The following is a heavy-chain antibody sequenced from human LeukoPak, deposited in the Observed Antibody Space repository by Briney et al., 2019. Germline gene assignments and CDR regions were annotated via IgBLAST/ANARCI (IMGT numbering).Heavy chain of an antibody. CDR1: GFTFSSYA. D-gene: IGHD3-16*01. CDR2: ISYDGSNK. V-gene: IGHV3-30-3*01. J-gene: IGHJ6*03. Sequence: HPGGSLRLSCAASGFTFSSYAMHWVRQAPGKGLEWVAVISYDGSNKYYADSVKGRFTISRDNSKNTLYLQMNSLRAEDTAVYYCARDLRLQAFGGYYYYYYMDVWGKGTTVTVSS. CDR3: ARDLRLQAFGGYYYYYYMDV.